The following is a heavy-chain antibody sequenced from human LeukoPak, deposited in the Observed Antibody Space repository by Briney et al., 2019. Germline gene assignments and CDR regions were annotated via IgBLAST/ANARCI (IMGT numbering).Heavy chain of an antibody. D-gene: IGHD3-22*01. CDR2: ISGSGGST. CDR3: AKDETDSSGYYWIS. CDR1: GFTFSSYA. V-gene: IGHV3-23*01. J-gene: IGHJ4*02. Sequence: GGSLRLSCAASGFTFSSYAMSWVRQAPGKGMEWVSAISGSGGSTYYADSVKGRFTISRDNSKNTLYLQMNSLRAEDTAVYYCAKDETDSSGYYWISWGQGTLVTVSS.